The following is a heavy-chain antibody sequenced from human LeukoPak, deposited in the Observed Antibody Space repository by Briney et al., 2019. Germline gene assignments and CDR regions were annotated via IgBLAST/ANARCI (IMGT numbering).Heavy chain of an antibody. CDR3: ARRVFWSGYLNWFDP. CDR1: GFTFSDYY. D-gene: IGHD3-3*01. Sequence: GGSLRLSCAASGFTFSDYYMTWIRQAPGKGLEWVSYISSSGSTIYYADSVKGRFTISRDNAKSSLYLQMNSLRADDTAVYYCARRVFWSGYLNWFDPWGQGTLVTVSS. V-gene: IGHV3-11*01. CDR2: ISSSGSTI. J-gene: IGHJ5*02.